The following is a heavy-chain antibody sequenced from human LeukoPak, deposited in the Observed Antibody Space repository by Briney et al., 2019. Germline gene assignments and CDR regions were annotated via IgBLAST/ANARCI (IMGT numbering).Heavy chain of an antibody. D-gene: IGHD5-18*01. V-gene: IGHV4-39*07. CDR1: GCSSSSSPYY. J-gene: IGHJ5*02. CDR3: AKGAGGFSYYNWFDP. CDR2: IYYSGTT. Sequence: SETLSLTCTVSGCSSSSSPYYWGWIRQPPGKGLEWIGSIYYSGTTHYSPSLESRVTISVDTSKNQFSLKLASVTAADTAIYYCAKGAGGFSYYNWFDPWGQGTLVTVSS.